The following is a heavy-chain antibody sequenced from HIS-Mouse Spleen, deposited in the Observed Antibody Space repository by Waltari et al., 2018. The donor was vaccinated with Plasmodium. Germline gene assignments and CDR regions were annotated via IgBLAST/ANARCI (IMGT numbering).Heavy chain of an antibody. D-gene: IGHD3-10*01. Sequence: QVQLQQWGAGLLKPSETLSLTCAVYGGSFSGYYWSWIRQPPGKGLEWIGEINHRGSTNHNPSLKRRVTISVDTSKNQFSLKLSSVTAADTAVYYCARGRVLGTSSGYFDLWGRGTLVTVSS. CDR1: GGSFSGYY. CDR2: INHRGST. J-gene: IGHJ2*01. V-gene: IGHV4-34*01. CDR3: ARGRVLGTSSGYFDL.